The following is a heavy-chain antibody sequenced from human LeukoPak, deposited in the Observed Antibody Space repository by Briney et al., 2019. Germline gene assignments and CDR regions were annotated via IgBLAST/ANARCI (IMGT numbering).Heavy chain of an antibody. CDR2: INPNSGGT. D-gene: IGHD6-13*01. V-gene: IGHV1-2*02. Sequence: ASVKVSCKASGYTFTSYGISWVRQAPGQGLEWMGWINPNSGGTNYAQKFQGRVTMTRDTSISTAYMELSRLRSDDTAVYYCAREAAAAGAFDYWGQGTLVTVSS. CDR3: AREAAAAGAFDY. J-gene: IGHJ4*02. CDR1: GYTFTSYG.